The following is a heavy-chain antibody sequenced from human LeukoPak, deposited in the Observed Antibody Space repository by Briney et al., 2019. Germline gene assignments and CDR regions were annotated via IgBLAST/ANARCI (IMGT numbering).Heavy chain of an antibody. V-gene: IGHV5-51*01. CDR2: IYPDVSDT. Sequence: GESLKISCKGLGYSFSSYSIGWVRQMPGKGLEWMGIIYPDVSDTRYSPSFQGQDTISADRSFSTAYLRWSSLKASDTAMYYCARQYYDFWSGYPRQTYYFDYWGQGTLVTVSS. CDR3: ARQYYDFWSGYPRQTYYFDY. CDR1: GYSFSSYS. D-gene: IGHD3-3*01. J-gene: IGHJ4*02.